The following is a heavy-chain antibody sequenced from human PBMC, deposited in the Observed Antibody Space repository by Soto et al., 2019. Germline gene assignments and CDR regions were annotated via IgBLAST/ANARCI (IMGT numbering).Heavy chain of an antibody. CDR3: ASQAAVAGFYYYMDV. CDR2: IYYSGST. D-gene: IGHD6-19*01. V-gene: IGHV4-59*08. CDR1: GGSISSYY. Sequence: QVQLQESGPGLVKPSETLSLTCTVSGGSISSYYWSWIRQPPGKGLEWIGYIYYSGSTNYNPSRNSRVTISVDTSKNQFSLKLSSVTAADTAVYYCASQAAVAGFYYYMDVWGKGTTVTVSS. J-gene: IGHJ6*03.